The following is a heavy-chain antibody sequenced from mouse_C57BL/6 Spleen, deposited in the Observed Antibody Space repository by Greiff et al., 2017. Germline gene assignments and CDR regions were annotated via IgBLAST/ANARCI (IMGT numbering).Heavy chain of an antibody. V-gene: IGHV3-6*01. Sequence: VQLQQSGPGLVKPSQSLSLTCSVTGYSITSGYYWNWIRQFPGNKLEWMGYISYDGSNNYNPSLKNRISITRDTSKNQFFLKLNSVTTEDTATYYCAREWDAYWGQGTLVTVSA. D-gene: IGHD4-1*01. CDR1: GYSITSGYY. CDR3: AREWDAY. CDR2: ISYDGSN. J-gene: IGHJ3*01.